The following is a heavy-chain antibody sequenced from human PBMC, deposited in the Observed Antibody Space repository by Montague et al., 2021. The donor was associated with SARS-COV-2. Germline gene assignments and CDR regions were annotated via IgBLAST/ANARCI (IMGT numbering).Heavy chain of an antibody. V-gene: IGHV4-39*01. J-gene: IGHJ3*02. Sequence: SETLSLTCSVSGDSINNSRYYWGWIRQPPGKGLEWIGTIYYSGSAXYKPSLKSRVTISVDTSKDQFSLKLNPVTATDTAVYYCARLESTRGVIIRGAFHIWGQGTKVTVSS. CDR1: GDSINNSRYY. CDR3: ARLESTRGVIIRGAFHI. D-gene: IGHD3-10*01. CDR2: IYYSGSA.